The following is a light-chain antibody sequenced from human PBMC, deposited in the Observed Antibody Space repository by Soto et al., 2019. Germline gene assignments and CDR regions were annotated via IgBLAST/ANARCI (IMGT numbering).Light chain of an antibody. CDR2: EVS. V-gene: IGLV2-14*01. CDR3: SSYTSSSIDCV. CDR1: SSDVGGYNY. J-gene: IGLJ1*01. Sequence: QPVLTQPASVSGSPGQSITISCTGTSSDVGGYNYVSWYQQHPGKAPKLMIYEVSNRPSGVSNRFSGSKSGNTASLTISGLQAEDEADYYCSSYTSSSIDCVFGTGTKLTVL.